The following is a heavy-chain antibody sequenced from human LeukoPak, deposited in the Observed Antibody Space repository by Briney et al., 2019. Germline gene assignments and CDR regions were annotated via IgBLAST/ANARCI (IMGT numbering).Heavy chain of an antibody. J-gene: IGHJ6*02. V-gene: IGHV5-51*01. D-gene: IGHD3-22*01. CDR2: IYPRDSDT. CDR3: ARQSSSGYYYYYYGMDV. Sequence: GESLKISCKGSGYSFTSYWIGWVRQMPGKGLERMGIIYPRDSDTRYSPSFQGQVTISADKSISTAYLQWSSLKASVTAMYYCARQSSSGYYYYYYGMDVWGQGTTVTVSS. CDR1: GYSFTSYW.